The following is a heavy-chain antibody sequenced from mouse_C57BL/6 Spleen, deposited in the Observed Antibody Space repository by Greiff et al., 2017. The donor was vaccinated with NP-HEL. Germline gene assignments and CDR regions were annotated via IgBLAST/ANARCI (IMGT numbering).Heavy chain of an antibody. CDR2: IYPGSGST. CDR3: ARWADYDGAWFAY. D-gene: IGHD2-4*01. Sequence: QVQLQQPGAELVKPGASVKMSCKASGYTFTSYWITWVKQRPGQGLEWIGDIYPGSGSTNYNEKFKSKATLTVDTSSSTAYMQLSSLTSEDSAVYYCARWADYDGAWFAYWGQGTLVTVSA. J-gene: IGHJ3*01. V-gene: IGHV1-55*01. CDR1: GYTFTSYW.